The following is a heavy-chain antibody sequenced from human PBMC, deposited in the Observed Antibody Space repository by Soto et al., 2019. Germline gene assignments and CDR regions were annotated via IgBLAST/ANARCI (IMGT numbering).Heavy chain of an antibody. CDR3: AKDRDGTAAGSTIFYGKDV. CDR2: ISGSGDST. Sequence: EVQLLESGGGLVQPGGSLRLSCAASGFTFSSYAMNWVRQAPGKGLEWVSVISGSGDSTYYADSVRGRFTISRDNFKNTLYLQMNSLRAEDTAVYYCAKDRDGTAAGSTIFYGKDVWGQGTMVTVSS. J-gene: IGHJ6*02. V-gene: IGHV3-23*01. CDR1: GFTFSSYA. D-gene: IGHD6-25*01.